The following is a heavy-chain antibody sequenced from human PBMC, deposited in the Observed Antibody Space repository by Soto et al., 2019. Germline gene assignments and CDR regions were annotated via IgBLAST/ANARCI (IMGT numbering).Heavy chain of an antibody. CDR1: GGTFSSYA. CDR2: IIPIFGTT. Sequence: ASVKVSCKASGGTFSSYAISWVRQAPGQGLEWMGGIIPIFGTTNYAQKFQGRVTITADESTSTAYMELSSLRSEDTAVYYCAREARDLDAFDIWGQGTMVTVSS. CDR3: AREARDLDAFDI. V-gene: IGHV1-69*13. J-gene: IGHJ3*02.